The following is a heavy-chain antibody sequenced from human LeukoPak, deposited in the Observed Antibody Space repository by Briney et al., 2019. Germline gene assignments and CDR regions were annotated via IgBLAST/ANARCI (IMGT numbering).Heavy chain of an antibody. J-gene: IGHJ4*02. Sequence: ASVKVSCKASGGTFSSYAISWVRQAPGQGLEWMGWINPNSGGTNYAQKFQGRVTMTRDTSISTAYMELSRLRSDDTAVYYCARDDSSGYYPTAYDYWGQGTLVTVSS. V-gene: IGHV1-2*02. CDR3: ARDDSSGYYPTAYDY. D-gene: IGHD3-22*01. CDR2: INPNSGGT. CDR1: GGTFSSYA.